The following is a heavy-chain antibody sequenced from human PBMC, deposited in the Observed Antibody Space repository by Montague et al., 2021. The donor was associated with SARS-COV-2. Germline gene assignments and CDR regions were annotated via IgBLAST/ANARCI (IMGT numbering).Heavy chain of an antibody. Sequence: SLRLSCAASGFTFDDYAMHWVRQAPGKGLEGVSLISGDGGSTYYADSVKGRCTISRDNSKNSLYLQMNSLRTEDTALYYCAKDIVRDYYDSSGYYGGSVDYWGQGTLVTVSS. D-gene: IGHD3-22*01. CDR3: AKDIVRDYYDSSGYYGGSVDY. V-gene: IGHV3-43*02. J-gene: IGHJ4*02. CDR2: ISGDGGST. CDR1: GFTFDDYA.